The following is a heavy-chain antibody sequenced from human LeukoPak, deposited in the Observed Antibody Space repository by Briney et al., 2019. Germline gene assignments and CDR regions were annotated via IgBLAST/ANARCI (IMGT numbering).Heavy chain of an antibody. CDR3: ARAGFTFSDYFGSFFDY. D-gene: IGHD3-10*01. V-gene: IGHV3-48*01. CDR2: ISSSSTI. J-gene: IGHJ4*02. CDR1: GFTFSSYS. Sequence: PGGSLRLSCAASGFTFSSYSMNWVRQAPGKGLEWVSHISSSSTIYYADSVKGRFTISRGNAKNSLYLQMNSLRAEDTAVYYCARAGFTFSDYFGSFFDYWGQGTLVTVSS.